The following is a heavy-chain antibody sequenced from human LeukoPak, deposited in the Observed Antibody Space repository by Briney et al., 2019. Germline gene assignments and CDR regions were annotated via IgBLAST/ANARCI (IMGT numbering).Heavy chain of an antibody. J-gene: IGHJ5*02. CDR3: ARYASGSYYWFDP. D-gene: IGHD3-10*01. CDR2: VYYTGSA. CDR1: GGSISSTSYH. V-gene: IGHV4-39*01. Sequence: NTSETLSLTCTVSGGSISSTSYHWAWIRQPPGKGLEWIATVYYTGSAYYNPSLKSRVTISVDTSKSQFSLKLSSVTTADTVLYYCARYASGSYYWFDPWGQGTLVTVSS.